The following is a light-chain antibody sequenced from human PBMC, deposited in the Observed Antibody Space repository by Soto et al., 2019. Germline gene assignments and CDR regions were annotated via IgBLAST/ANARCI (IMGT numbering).Light chain of an antibody. CDR2: KAS. CDR3: QQCYMGWT. CDR1: QTISSW. J-gene: IGKJ1*01. V-gene: IGKV1-5*03. Sequence: IQMTQSPSTLSGSVGDRVTITCRASQTISSWLAWYQQKPGKAPKLLIYKASTLKSGVPSRFSGTGSGTEFTFSITSLQPEDFGTYYCQQCYMGWTFGQGTKVDIK.